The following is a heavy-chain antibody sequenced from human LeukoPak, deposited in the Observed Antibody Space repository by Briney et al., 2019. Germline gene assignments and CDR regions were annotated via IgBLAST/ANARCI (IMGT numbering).Heavy chain of an antibody. Sequence: SETLSLTCTVSGGSISSGGYYWSWIRQHPGKGLEWIGYIYYSGSTYYNPSLKSRVTISVDTSKNQFSLKLSSVTAADTAVYYCARTIVVVPAAGRADWFDPWGQETLVTVSS. CDR1: GGSISSGGYY. CDR2: IYYSGST. CDR3: ARTIVVVPAAGRADWFDP. D-gene: IGHD2-2*01. J-gene: IGHJ5*02. V-gene: IGHV4-31*03.